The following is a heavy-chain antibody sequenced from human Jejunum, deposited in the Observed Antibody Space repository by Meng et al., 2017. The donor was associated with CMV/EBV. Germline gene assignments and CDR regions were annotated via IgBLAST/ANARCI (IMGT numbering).Heavy chain of an antibody. D-gene: IGHD3-10*01. CDR2: ISSSGLRNSGGVI. V-gene: IGHV3-11*01. CDR1: FSDYS. J-gene: IGHJ4*02. Sequence: FSDYSMTWIRQAPGKGLEWVSSISSSGLRNSGGVIQYADSVQGRFTISRDDATNSLYLQMNSLRAEDTAVYFCARRAGSYMNLYYFNSWGQGTLVTVSS. CDR3: ARRAGSYMNLYYFNS.